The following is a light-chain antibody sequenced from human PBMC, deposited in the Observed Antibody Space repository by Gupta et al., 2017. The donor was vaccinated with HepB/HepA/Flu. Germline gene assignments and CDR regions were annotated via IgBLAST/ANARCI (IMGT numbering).Light chain of an antibody. V-gene: IGKV3-20*01. CDR2: AAS. CDR1: QTVSSTY. Sequence: EIVLTQSPGTLSLSPGERATLSCRTSQTVSSTYLAWYQQKPGQAPRLLIYAASNRATGIPDRGSGSGSGTDFTLTISRLEPEDFAVYYCPQYGSSSWTFGQGTEVEIK. CDR3: PQYGSSSWT. J-gene: IGKJ1*01.